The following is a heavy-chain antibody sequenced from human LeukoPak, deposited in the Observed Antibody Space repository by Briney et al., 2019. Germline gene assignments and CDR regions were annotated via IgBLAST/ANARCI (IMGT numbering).Heavy chain of an antibody. CDR1: GFAFSAYG. CDR3: AKGLNSGWYGQSFDL. V-gene: IGHV3-30*18. CDR2: LSYDGTNG. J-gene: IGHJ4*02. Sequence: GSLRLSCAASGFAFSAYGMHWVRQAPGKGLEWVAVLSYDGTNGYYAGSVKGRLTISRDNSKNTLDLQVNSLRAEDTAVYYCAKGLNSGWYGQSFDLWGQGTLVTVSS. D-gene: IGHD6-19*01.